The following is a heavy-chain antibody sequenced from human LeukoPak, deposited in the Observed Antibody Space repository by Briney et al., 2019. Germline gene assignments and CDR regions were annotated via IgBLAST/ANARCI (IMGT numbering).Heavy chain of an antibody. CDR3: ARKQWELGAFDI. V-gene: IGHV3-53*01. J-gene: IGHJ3*02. D-gene: IGHD1-26*01. CDR1: GVTVSSNY. CDR2: IYSGGST. Sequence: SGGSLRLSCAASGVTVSSNYMSWVRQAPGKGLEWVSVIYSGGSTYYADSVKGRFTISRDNSKNTLYLQMNSLRAEDTAVYYCARKQWELGAFDIWGQGTMVTVSS.